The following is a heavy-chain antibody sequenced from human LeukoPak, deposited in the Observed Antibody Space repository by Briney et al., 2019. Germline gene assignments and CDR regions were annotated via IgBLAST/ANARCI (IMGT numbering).Heavy chain of an antibody. CDR3: ARVCSYALDY. V-gene: IGHV4-61*01. J-gene: IGHJ4*02. D-gene: IGHD2-2*01. CDR1: AGSVSSDSHY. CDR2: IYYSGST. Sequence: SETLSLTCTVSAGSVSSDSHYWSWIRQPPGKGLEWIGYIYYSGSTNYNPSLKSRVTISLDTSKNQFSLKLSSVTAADTAVYYCARVCSYALDYWGQGTLVTVSS.